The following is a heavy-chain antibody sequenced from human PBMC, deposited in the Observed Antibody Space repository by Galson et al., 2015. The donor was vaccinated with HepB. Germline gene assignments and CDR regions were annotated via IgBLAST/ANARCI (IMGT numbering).Heavy chain of an antibody. CDR2: MDPNSGNT. CDR3: ARRDDYYDSSGLRDWFDP. J-gene: IGHJ5*02. D-gene: IGHD3-22*01. CDR1: GYTFTSYD. Sequence: SVKVSCKASGYTFTSYDINWVRQATGQGLEWMGWMDPNSGNTGYAQKFQGRVTMTRNTSISTAYMELSSLRSEDTAVYYCARRDDYYDSSGLRDWFDPWGQGTLVTVSS. V-gene: IGHV1-8*01.